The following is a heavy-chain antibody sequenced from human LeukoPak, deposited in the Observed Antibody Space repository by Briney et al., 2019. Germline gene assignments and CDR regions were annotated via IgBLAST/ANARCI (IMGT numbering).Heavy chain of an antibody. J-gene: IGHJ4*02. D-gene: IGHD1-26*01. CDR1: GFTFSSYA. Sequence: GGSLRLSCAASGFTFSSYAMSWVRQAPGKGLEWVSGISGSGGSTYYADSVKGRFTISRDNSKNTLYLQMNSLRAEDTAVYYCAKTTYGGSYHFDYWGQGTLVTVSS. V-gene: IGHV3-23*01. CDR3: AKTTYGGSYHFDY. CDR2: ISGSGGST.